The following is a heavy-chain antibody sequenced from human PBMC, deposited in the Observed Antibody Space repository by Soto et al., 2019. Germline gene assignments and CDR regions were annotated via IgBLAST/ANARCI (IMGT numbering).Heavy chain of an antibody. D-gene: IGHD6-13*01. CDR2: IYYSGST. V-gene: IGHV4-59*01. CDR1: GGSISSYY. CDR3: ARVLYSSAAAGIYNWFET. Sequence: SETLSLTCTVSGGSISSYYWSWIRQPPGKGLEWIGYIYYSGSTNYNPSLKSRVTISVDTSNNQFSLKLSSVTAADTAVYYCARVLYSSAAAGIYNWFETWGQGALVTVSS. J-gene: IGHJ5*02.